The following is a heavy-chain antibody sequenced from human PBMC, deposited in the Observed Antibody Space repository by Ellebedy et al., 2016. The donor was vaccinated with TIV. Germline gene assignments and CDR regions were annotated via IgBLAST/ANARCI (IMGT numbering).Heavy chain of an antibody. CDR1: GGSISSSSYY. J-gene: IGHJ5*02. D-gene: IGHD6-13*01. V-gene: IGHV4-39*07. CDR2: INHSGST. CDR3: AREGSSWYRGWFDP. Sequence: SETLSLTCTVSGGSISSSSYYWSWIRQPPGKGLEWIGEINHSGSTNYNPSLKSRVTISVDTSKNQFSLKLSSVTAADTAVYYCAREGSSWYRGWFDPWGQGTLVTVSS.